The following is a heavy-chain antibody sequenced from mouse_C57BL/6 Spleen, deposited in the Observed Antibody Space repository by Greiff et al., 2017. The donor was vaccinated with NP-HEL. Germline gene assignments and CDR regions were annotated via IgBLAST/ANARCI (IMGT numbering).Heavy chain of an antibody. J-gene: IGHJ4*01. CDR1: GYSITSGYY. V-gene: IGHV3-6*01. CDR3: ARGHYSYAMDY. Sequence: ESGPGLVKPSQSLSLTCSVTGYSITSGYYWNWIRQFPGNKLEWMGYISYDGSNNYNPSLKNRISITRDTSKNQFFLKLNSVTTEDTATYYCARGHYSYAMDYWGQGTSVTVSS. D-gene: IGHD2-12*01. CDR2: ISYDGSN.